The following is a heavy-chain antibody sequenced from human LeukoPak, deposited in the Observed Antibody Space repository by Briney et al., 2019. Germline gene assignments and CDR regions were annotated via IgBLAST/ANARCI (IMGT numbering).Heavy chain of an antibody. J-gene: IGHJ4*02. V-gene: IGHV3-23*01. D-gene: IGHD5-18*01. CDR3: AKDRYSYGL. CDR1: GFNFANHA. CDR2: ISGGGDIT. Sequence: GGSLRLSCAASGFNFANHAMSWVRQTAGKGQEWVSAISGGGDITYYADSVKGRFTISRDNSKDTLFLQMHSLRPGDTAVYYCAKDRYSYGLWGQGTLVTVSS.